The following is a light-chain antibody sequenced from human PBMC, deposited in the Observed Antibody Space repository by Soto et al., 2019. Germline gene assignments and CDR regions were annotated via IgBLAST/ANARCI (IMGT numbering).Light chain of an antibody. CDR3: QQYNDSTTT. J-gene: IGKJ1*01. CDR2: DAS. Sequence: EIAVTQSPGTRSLSPEERVTLSCIASQRISSSYLAWYQKRHGQAPRLLIFDASSRATGIPERLSGSGYGTEFTITISSLQSEDFAVYCCQQYNDSTTTFGQGTKVDIK. CDR1: QRISSSY. V-gene: IGKV3-20*01.